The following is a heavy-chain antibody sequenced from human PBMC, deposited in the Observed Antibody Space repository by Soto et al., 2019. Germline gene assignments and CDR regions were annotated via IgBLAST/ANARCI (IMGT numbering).Heavy chain of an antibody. V-gene: IGHV1-3*01. Sequence: ASVKVSCKASGYTFTSYAMHWVRQAPGQRLEWMGWINAGNGNTKYSQKFQGRVTITRDTSASTAYMELSGLRSEDTAVYYCARDRGLRYFDWLSHYNWFDPWGQGTLVTVSS. CDR3: ARDRGLRYFDWLSHYNWFDP. CDR2: INAGNGNT. J-gene: IGHJ5*02. D-gene: IGHD3-9*01. CDR1: GYTFTSYA.